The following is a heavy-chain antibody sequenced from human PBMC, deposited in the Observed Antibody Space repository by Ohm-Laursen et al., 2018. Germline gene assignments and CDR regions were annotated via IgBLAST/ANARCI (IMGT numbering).Heavy chain of an antibody. J-gene: IGHJ4*02. V-gene: IGHV3-7*03. CDR2: IKQDGTEK. CDR3: TTWDSLGGTKGGFDY. Sequence: SLRLSCSASGFTFSNFWMSWVRQAPGKGLEWVASIKQDGTEKHYVESMQGRFTISRDNAKNSLYLQMNSLRAEDTAVYYCTTWDSLGGTKGGFDYWGQGTLVTVSP. D-gene: IGHD1-26*01. CDR1: GFTFSNFW.